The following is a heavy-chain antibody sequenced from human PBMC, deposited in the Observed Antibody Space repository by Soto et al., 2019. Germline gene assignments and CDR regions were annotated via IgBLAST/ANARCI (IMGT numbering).Heavy chain of an antibody. J-gene: IGHJ6*02. V-gene: IGHV3-23*01. D-gene: IGHD6-13*01. Sequence: GGSLRLSCAASGFTFSSYAMSWVRQAPGKGLEWVSTISGSGGSTYYADSVKGRFTISRDNSKNTLYLQMNSLRVEDTAVYYCAKFDRAAAGFLSYYYYGMDVWGQGTTVTVSS. CDR2: ISGSGGST. CDR1: GFTFSSYA. CDR3: AKFDRAAAGFLSYYYYGMDV.